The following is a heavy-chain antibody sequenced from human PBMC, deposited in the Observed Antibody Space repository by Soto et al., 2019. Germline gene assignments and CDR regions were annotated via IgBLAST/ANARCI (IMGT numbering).Heavy chain of an antibody. CDR1: GYTFFTYD. V-gene: IGHV1-18*01. CDR2: ISTYSGDT. CDR3: ARHHGPTTSENWFDP. J-gene: IGHJ5*02. Sequence: ASVKVSCKASGYTFFTYDISWVRQAPGQGLEWMGWISTYSGDTKYAQKFQGRVTMTTDTSTTTAYLELRSLRSDDTAVYYCARHHGPTTSENWFDPWGQGTLVTVAS. D-gene: IGHD5-12*01.